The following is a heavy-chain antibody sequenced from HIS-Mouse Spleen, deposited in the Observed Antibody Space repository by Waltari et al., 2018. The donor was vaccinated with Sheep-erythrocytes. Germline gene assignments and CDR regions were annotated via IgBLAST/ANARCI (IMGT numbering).Heavy chain of an antibody. V-gene: IGHV3-30*18. Sequence: QVQLVESGGGVVQPGRSLRLSCAASGFPFSSYGMHWSRQAPGKGLEWVAVISYDGSNKYYADSVKGRFTISRDNSKNTLYLQMNSLRAEDTAVYYCAKVGATGWFDPWGQGTLVTVSS. D-gene: IGHD1-26*01. J-gene: IGHJ5*02. CDR2: ISYDGSNK. CDR3: AKVGATGWFDP. CDR1: GFPFSSYG.